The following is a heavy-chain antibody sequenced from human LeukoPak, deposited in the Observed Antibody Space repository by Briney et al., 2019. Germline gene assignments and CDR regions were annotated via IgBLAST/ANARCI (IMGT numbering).Heavy chain of an antibody. CDR1: GGSISSSSYY. D-gene: IGHD4-17*01. V-gene: IGHV4-39*01. CDR2: IYYSGST. J-gene: IGHJ3*02. Sequence: ETLSLTCTVSGGSISSSSYYWGWIRQPPGKGLEWIGRIYYSGSTYYNPSLKSRVTISVETSKNQFSLKLSSVTAADTAVYYCARLSTATPHAFDIWGQGTMVTVSS. CDR3: ARLSTATPHAFDI.